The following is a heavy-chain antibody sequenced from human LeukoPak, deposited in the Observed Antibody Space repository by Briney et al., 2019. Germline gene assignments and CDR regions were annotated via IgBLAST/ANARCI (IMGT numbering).Heavy chain of an antibody. J-gene: IGHJ4*02. D-gene: IGHD6-13*01. Sequence: WIRQPPGKGLEWVSAISASGGSTYYADSVKGRFTISRDNSENTLSLQMNSLRAEDTAVYYCAKRTAAAGPYFDSWGQGTLVTVSS. V-gene: IGHV3-23*01. CDR2: ISASGGST. CDR3: AKRTAAAGPYFDS.